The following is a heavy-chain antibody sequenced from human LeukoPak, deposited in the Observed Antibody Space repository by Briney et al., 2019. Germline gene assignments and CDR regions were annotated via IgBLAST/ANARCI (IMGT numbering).Heavy chain of an antibody. J-gene: IGHJ4*02. Sequence: ASVKVSCKASGYTFTSYSISWVRQAPGQGLEWMGWISAYNGNTIYAQKVKGRVTMTTDTSTSTAYMELRSLKSDDTAVYYCARASYCSDGSCYSDYWGQRTLVTVSS. D-gene: IGHD2-15*01. V-gene: IGHV1-18*01. CDR1: GYTFTSYS. CDR2: ISAYNGNT. CDR3: ARASYCSDGSCYSDY.